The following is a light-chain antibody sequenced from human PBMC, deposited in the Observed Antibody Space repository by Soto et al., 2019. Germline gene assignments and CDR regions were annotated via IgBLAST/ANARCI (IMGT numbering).Light chain of an antibody. CDR2: SAS. Sequence: DIQMTQSPSSLSASVGDRVTITCRASQDISVYLAWYQQKPGKVPKLLIYSASTLQSGVPSRFSGSVSGTYFTLTISSLQPEDVATYFWQKFNTAPLTFGQGTRLEIK. CDR3: QKFNTAPLT. V-gene: IGKV1-27*01. J-gene: IGKJ5*01. CDR1: QDISVY.